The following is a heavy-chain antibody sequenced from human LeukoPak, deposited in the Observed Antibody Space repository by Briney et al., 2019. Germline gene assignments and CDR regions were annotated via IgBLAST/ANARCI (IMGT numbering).Heavy chain of an antibody. CDR2: IKQDGSEK. CDR1: GFTFSRYW. Sequence: GGSLRLSCVASGFTFSRYWMSWVRQAPGKGLEWVANIKQDGSEKYYVDSVKGRFTISRDNAKNSLYLRMNSLRAEDTAEYYCARGSAEFDYWGQGTLVTVSS. CDR3: ARGSAEFDY. D-gene: IGHD1-14*01. J-gene: IGHJ4*02. V-gene: IGHV3-7*01.